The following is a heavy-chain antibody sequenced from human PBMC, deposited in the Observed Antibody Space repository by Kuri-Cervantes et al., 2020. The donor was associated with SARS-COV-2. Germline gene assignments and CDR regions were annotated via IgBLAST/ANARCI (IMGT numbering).Heavy chain of an antibody. V-gene: IGHV1-2*04. CDR1: GYTFTGYY. CDR2: INPNSGVT. D-gene: IGHD3-22*01. J-gene: IGHJ3*02. CDR3: ARSNPFRGLVVISQGWAFDI. Sequence: ASVKVSCKDSGYTFTGYYMHWVRQAPGQGLEWMGWINPNSGVTNYAHNFQGWVTMTRDTSISTVNMELSRLRSDDTAVYYCARSNPFRGLVVISQGWAFDIWGQGTMFTVSS.